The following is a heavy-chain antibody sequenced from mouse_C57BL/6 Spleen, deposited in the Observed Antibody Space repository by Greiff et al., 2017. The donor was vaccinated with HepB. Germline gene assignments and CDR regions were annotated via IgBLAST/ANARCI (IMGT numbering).Heavy chain of an antibody. CDR3: TGGSRSWFAY. CDR1: GFTFSNYW. CDR2: IRLKSDNYAT. D-gene: IGHD1-1*01. Sequence: EVQLQESGGGLVQPGGSMKLSCVASGFTFSNYWMNWVRQSPETGLEWVGQIRLKSDNYATDYAESVKGRFTISRDDSKSRVYLQMNNLRAEDTGIYYCTGGSRSWFAYWGQGTLVTVSA. V-gene: IGHV6-3*01. J-gene: IGHJ3*01.